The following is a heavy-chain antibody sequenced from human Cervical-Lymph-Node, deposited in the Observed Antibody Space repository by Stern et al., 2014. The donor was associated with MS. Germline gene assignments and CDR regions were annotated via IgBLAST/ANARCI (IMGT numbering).Heavy chain of an antibody. CDR2: IWYDGSNT. V-gene: IGHV3-33*01. J-gene: IGHJ1*01. D-gene: IGHD4-23*01. Sequence: QVQLEESGGGVVQPGRSLRLSCAASGFTFSSSGMHWVRQAPGKGLEWLAIIWYDGSNTSYADSVKGRFTISRDNSKNTLYLQMNSLRAEDTAVYYCAREGGNTAEYFQHWGQGTLVTVSS. CDR3: AREGGNTAEYFQH. CDR1: GFTFSSSG.